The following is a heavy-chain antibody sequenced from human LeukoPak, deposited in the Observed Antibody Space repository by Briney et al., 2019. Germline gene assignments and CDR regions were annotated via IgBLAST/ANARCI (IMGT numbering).Heavy chain of an antibody. J-gene: IGHJ6*03. CDR3: AKDAGGYYYYYMGV. CDR2: ISWNSNTI. CDR1: GFIFDDYA. V-gene: IGHV3-9*01. Sequence: GGSLRLSCAASGFIFDDYAMHWVREAPGKGLEWVSGISWNSNTIGYADSVKGRFTISRDNAKNSLYLQMNSLRPEDTALYYCAKDAGGYYYYYMGVWGKGTTATISS. D-gene: IGHD1-26*01.